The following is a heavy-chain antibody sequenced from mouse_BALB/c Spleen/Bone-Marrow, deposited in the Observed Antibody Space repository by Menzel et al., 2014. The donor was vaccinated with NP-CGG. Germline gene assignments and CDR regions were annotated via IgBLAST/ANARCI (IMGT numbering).Heavy chain of an antibody. J-gene: IGHJ2*01. D-gene: IGHD1-2*01. CDR3: TRLSLLRGYFDY. CDR1: GYTFTSYY. Sequence: QVQLQQSGAELVKPGTSVKLSCKASGYTFTSYYIYWMKQRPGQGLKWIGEINPSNRGTNFNEKFKSKATLTVDKSSSTAYMQLSSLTSEDSAVYYCTRLSLLRGYFDYWGQGTTLTVSS. V-gene: IGHV1S81*02. CDR2: INPSNRGT.